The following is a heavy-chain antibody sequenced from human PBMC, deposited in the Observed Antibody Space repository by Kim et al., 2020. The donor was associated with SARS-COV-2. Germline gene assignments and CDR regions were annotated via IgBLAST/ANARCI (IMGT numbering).Heavy chain of an antibody. V-gene: IGHV3-23*01. Sequence: GGSLRLSCAASGFTFSSYAMSWVRQAPGKGLEWVSAISGSGGSTYYADSVKGRFTISRDNSKNTLYLQMNSLRAEDTAVYYCAKDVLKTYYYDSSGYSSDYWGQGCLVNVSS. CDR2: ISGSGGST. J-gene: IGHJ4*02. D-gene: IGHD3-22*01. CDR1: GFTFSSYA. CDR3: AKDVLKTYYYDSSGYSSDY.